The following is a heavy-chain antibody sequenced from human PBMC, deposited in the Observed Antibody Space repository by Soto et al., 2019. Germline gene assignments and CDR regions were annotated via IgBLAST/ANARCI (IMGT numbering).Heavy chain of an antibody. CDR3: ARQRSIAAHNWNYWFDP. D-gene: IGHD1-7*01. V-gene: IGHV5-51*01. J-gene: IGHJ5*02. CDR1: GYSFTSYW. CDR2: IYPGDSDT. Sequence: PGESLKISCKGSGYSFTSYWIGWVRKMPGKGLEWMGIIYPGDSDTRYSPSFQGQVTISADKSISTAYLQWSSLKASDTAMYYCARQRSIAAHNWNYWFDPWGQGTLVTVSS.